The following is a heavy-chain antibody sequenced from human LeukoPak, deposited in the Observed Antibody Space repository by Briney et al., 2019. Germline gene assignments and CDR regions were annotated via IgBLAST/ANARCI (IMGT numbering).Heavy chain of an antibody. J-gene: IGHJ4*02. CDR1: GVTVRNVW. V-gene: IGHV3-15*01. CDR2: IKGKPDGGTT. D-gene: IGHD3-16*01. Sequence: GGSLRLSCAAPGVTVRNVWMTGVRQASGKGLEWVGRIKGKPDGGTTDYAAPVKGRFTISRDDSKNTLYLQMNSLKTDDTAVYYCTSTLGYWGQGTLVTVSS. CDR3: TSTLGY.